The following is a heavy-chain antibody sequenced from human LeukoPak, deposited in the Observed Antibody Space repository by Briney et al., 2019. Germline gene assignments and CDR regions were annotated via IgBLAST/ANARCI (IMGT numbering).Heavy chain of an antibody. CDR2: ISPGGGPT. J-gene: IGHJ4*02. V-gene: IGHV3-23*01. Sequence: PGGTLRLSCAGSGFPFSIHGMNWVRQAPGKGLEGVSGISPGGGPTYYADSVKGRFTISRDDSKNTLYLQMNSLRAEDTAVYYCVQLDTAMVDYWGQGTLVTVSS. CDR1: GFPFSIHG. CDR3: VQLDTAMVDY. D-gene: IGHD5-18*01.